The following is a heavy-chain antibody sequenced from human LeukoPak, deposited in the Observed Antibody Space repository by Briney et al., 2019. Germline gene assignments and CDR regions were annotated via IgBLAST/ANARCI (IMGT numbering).Heavy chain of an antibody. J-gene: IGHJ2*01. CDR2: IYSGGST. Sequence: GGSLRLSCAASGFSVSSNYMSWVRQAPGKGLEWVSVIYSGGSTYYADSVKGRFTISRDSSKNTLYLQMNSLRAEDTAVYYCARDYDSSGYHYWYFDLWAVAPWSLSPQ. CDR1: GFSVSSNY. CDR3: ARDYDSSGYHYWYFDL. D-gene: IGHD3-22*01. V-gene: IGHV3-53*01.